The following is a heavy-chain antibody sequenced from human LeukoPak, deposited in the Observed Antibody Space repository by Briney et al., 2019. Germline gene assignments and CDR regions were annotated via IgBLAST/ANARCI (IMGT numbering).Heavy chain of an antibody. CDR3: ARGGWHSSSWYFDY. CDR2: ITHGGST. D-gene: IGHD6-13*01. J-gene: IGHJ4*02. Sequence: PSETMSLTCAVYGGSFSGYYWSWIHKPPGEGLEWIGEITHGGSTNYNPSLKSRVTISVDTSKNQFSLELNSVTAADTAVYYCARGGWHSSSWYFDYWGQGTLVTVSS. V-gene: IGHV4-34*01. CDR1: GGSFSGYY.